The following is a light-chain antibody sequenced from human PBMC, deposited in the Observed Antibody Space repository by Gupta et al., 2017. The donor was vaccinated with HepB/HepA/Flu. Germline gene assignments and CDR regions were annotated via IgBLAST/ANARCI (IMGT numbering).Light chain of an antibody. CDR2: QDT. V-gene: IGLV3-1*01. Sequence: SSELTQPPSVSVSPGQIAPITCSGDKLGDKYACWYQQKPGQSPVLVIYQDTKRPSGIPERFSGSNSGNTATLTISGTQAMDEADYYCQAWDSSTVVFGGGTKLTVL. J-gene: IGLJ2*01. CDR1: KLGDKY. CDR3: QAWDSSTVV.